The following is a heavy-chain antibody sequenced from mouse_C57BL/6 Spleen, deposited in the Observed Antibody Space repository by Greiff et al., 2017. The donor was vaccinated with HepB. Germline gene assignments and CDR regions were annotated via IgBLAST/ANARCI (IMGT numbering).Heavy chain of an antibody. D-gene: IGHD1-1*01. CDR1: GYSITSGYY. CDR3: AREEDYYGSSFDY. Sequence: ESGPGLVKPSQSLSLTCSVTGYSITSGYYWNWIRQFPGNKLEWMGYISYDGSNNYNPSLKNRISITRDTSKNQFFLKLNSVTTEDTATYYCAREEDYYGSSFDYWGQGTTLTVSS. V-gene: IGHV3-6*01. CDR2: ISYDGSN. J-gene: IGHJ2*01.